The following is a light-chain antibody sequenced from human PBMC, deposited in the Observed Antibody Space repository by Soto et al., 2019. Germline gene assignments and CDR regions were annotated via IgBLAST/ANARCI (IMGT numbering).Light chain of an antibody. J-gene: IGLJ1*01. CDR3: ISYAGNNLLYV. V-gene: IGLV2-8*01. Sequence: QSALTQPPSSSGSPGQSVTISCTGTSSDVGGYNYVSWYQQHPGKAPKLMIYEVSKRPSGVPDRFSGSKSGNTASLTVSGLQAEDEADYYCISYAGNNLLYVFGTGTKVTVL. CDR1: SSDVGGYNY. CDR2: EVS.